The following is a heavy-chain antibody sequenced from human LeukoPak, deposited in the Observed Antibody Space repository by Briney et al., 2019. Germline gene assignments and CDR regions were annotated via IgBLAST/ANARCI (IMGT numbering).Heavy chain of an antibody. CDR2: INPNSGGT. D-gene: IGHD2-15*01. V-gene: IGHV1-2*02. CDR1: GYTFTGYY. J-gene: IGHJ4*02. CDR3: ARDCSGGSWGGGCWRGFDY. Sequence: ASVKVSCKASGYTFTGYYMHWVRQAPGQGLEWMGWINPNSGGTNYAQKFQGRVTMTRETSISTAYMELSRLRSDDTAVYYCARDCSGGSWGGGCWRGFDYWGQGTLVTVSS.